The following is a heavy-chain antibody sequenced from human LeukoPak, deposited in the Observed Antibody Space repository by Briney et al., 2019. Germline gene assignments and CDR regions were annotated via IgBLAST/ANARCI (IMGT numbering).Heavy chain of an antibody. CDR3: AKDAGYSGSYWRPFDY. CDR1: GFTFSSYV. CDR2: ISYDGSNK. Sequence: GRSLRLSCAASGFTFSSYVMHWVRQAPGKGLEWVAFISYDGSNKYYAGSVKGRCTISRDNSKNTLYLQMNSLRAEDTAVYYCAKDAGYSGSYWRPFDYWGQGTLVTVSS. V-gene: IGHV3-30*18. D-gene: IGHD1-26*01. J-gene: IGHJ4*02.